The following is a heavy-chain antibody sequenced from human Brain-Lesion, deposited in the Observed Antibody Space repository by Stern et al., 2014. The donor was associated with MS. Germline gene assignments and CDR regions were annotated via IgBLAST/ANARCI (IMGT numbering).Heavy chain of an antibody. D-gene: IGHD5-12*01. CDR2: IYASGTT. CDR3: AREGGDDDDYYGLDV. CDR1: GLTGANEY. J-gene: IGHJ6*02. V-gene: IGHV3-53*04. Sequence: EVQLVESGGGLVQPGGSLRLSCAASGLTGANEYMSWVRQAPGKGPEWVSLIYASGTTAYADSVKGRFIISRHNSENTLSLQMNSLRPEDTAVYYCAREGGDDDDYYGLDVWGPGTTVTVSS.